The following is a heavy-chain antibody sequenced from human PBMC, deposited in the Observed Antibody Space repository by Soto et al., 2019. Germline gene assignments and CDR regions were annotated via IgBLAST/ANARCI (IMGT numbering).Heavy chain of an antibody. CDR1: GGSIISYY. Sequence: SETLSLTCTVSGGSIISYYWSWIRQPPGKGLEWIGYIYYSGSTNYNPSLKSRVTISVDTSKNQFSLKLSSVTAADTAVYYCAADYGDPDYYYYGMDVWGQGTTVTVSS. CDR3: AADYGDPDYYYYGMDV. V-gene: IGHV4-59*01. J-gene: IGHJ6*02. D-gene: IGHD4-17*01. CDR2: IYYSGST.